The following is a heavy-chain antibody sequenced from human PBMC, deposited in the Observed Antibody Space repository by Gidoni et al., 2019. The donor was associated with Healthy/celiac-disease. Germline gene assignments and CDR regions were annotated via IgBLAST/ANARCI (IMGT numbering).Heavy chain of an antibody. J-gene: IGHJ4*02. Sequence: EVQLLESGGGLVQPGGSLRLSCAASGFTFSSYAMSWVRQAPGKGLEWVSAISGSGGSTYYADSVKGRFTISRDNSKNTLYLQMNSLRAEDTAVYYCAKVGGYDFWSGYHFDYWGQGTLVTVSS. CDR1: GFTFSSYA. CDR3: AKVGGYDFWSGYHFDY. CDR2: ISGSGGST. V-gene: IGHV3-23*01. D-gene: IGHD3-3*01.